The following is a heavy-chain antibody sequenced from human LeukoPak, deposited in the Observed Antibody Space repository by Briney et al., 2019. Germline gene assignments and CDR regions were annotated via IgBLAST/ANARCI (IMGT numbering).Heavy chain of an antibody. D-gene: IGHD3-10*01. CDR3: ARDRGLLWFGESGPDY. J-gene: IGHJ4*02. V-gene: IGHV3-64*01. CDR1: GFTFSSYA. CDR2: ISSNGGST. Sequence: GGSLRLSCAASGFTFSSYAMHWVRQAPGKGLEYVSAISSNGGSTYYANSVKGRFTISRDNSKNTLYLQMGSLRAEDMAVYYCARDRGLLWFGESGPDYWGQGTLVTVSS.